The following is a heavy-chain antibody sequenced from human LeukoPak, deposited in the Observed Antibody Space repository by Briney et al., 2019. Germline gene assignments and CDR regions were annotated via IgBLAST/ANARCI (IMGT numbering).Heavy chain of an antibody. V-gene: IGHV4-34*01. CDR2: INHRGDT. CDR3: ARGPTISETGYFDY. D-gene: IGHD1-1*01. J-gene: IGHJ4*03. Sequence: PSETLSLTCAVYGGSFSAYYWSWIRQSPRKGLEWIAEINHRGDTNYNPSVKSRVSISVDTSKNQFSLKVTSLTAADTAVYYCARGPTISETGYFDYWGQGPLVTVSS. CDR1: GGSFSAYY.